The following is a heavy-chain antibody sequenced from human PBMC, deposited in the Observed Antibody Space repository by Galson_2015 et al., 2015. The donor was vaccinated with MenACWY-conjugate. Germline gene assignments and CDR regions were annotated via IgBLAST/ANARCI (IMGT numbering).Heavy chain of an antibody. D-gene: IGHD6-25*01. CDR1: GFTFSTYW. Sequence: SLRLSCAASGFTFSTYWMHWVRQAPGKGLVWVSRINNDGSSTNYADSVKGRFTISRDNAKNTLYLQMNSLRAEGTALYYCVRDNAAAPDLFDSWGQGTRVTVSS. V-gene: IGHV3-74*01. CDR3: VRDNAAAPDLFDS. J-gene: IGHJ4*02. CDR2: INNDGSST.